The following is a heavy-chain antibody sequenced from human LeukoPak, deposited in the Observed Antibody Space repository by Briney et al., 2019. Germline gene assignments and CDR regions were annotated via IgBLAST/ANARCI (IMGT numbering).Heavy chain of an antibody. CDR3: ARTLRTDLNDAFDA. V-gene: IGHV4-39*01. J-gene: IGHJ3*01. CDR1: GGSISSSRHF. CDR2: FYYSGST. Sequence: PSETLSLTCIVSGGSISSSRHFWGWIRQPPGKGLEWVGSFYYSGSTYYNPSLKRRVTISADMSKNQSSLELTSVTAADTAIYYCARTLRTDLNDAFDAWGQGTMVTVSS.